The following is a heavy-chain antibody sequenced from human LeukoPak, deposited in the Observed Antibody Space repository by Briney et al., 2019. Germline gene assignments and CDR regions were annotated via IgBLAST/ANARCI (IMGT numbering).Heavy chain of an antibody. CDR2: IYYSGST. Sequence: SETLSLTCTVSGGSISSSSYYWGWIRQPPGKGLEWIGSIYYSGSTYYNPSLKSRVTISVDTSKNQFSLKLGSVTAADTAVYYCARGEYYGSGTFDYWGQGTLVTVSS. CDR1: GGSISSSSYY. V-gene: IGHV4-39*07. J-gene: IGHJ4*02. CDR3: ARGEYYGSGTFDY. D-gene: IGHD3-10*01.